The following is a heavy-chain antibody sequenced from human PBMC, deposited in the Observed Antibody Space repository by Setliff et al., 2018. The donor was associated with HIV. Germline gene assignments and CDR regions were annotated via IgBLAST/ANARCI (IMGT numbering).Heavy chain of an antibody. Sequence: GGSVKVSCKASGDTFRSYAIGWVRQAPGQGLEWMGRIVPKLGITNYAQKFQTRVTFSADDFRTTAYMEMTTLRSEDTAVYYCARDRTGVTSGEFDPWGQGTLVTVSS. J-gene: IGHJ5*02. D-gene: IGHD2-21*02. CDR2: IVPKLGIT. V-gene: IGHV1-69*04. CDR1: GDTFRSYA. CDR3: ARDRTGVTSGEFDP.